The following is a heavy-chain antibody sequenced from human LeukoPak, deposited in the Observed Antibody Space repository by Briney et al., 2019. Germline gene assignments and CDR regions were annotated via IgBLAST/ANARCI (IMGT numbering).Heavy chain of an antibody. J-gene: IGHJ4*02. D-gene: IGHD6-19*01. CDR3: ARFVSRAVATDY. CDR1: GYTFSSYA. CDR2: ISAYNGNT. V-gene: IGHV1-18*01. Sequence: GASVKVSCKASGYTFSSYAISWVRQAPGQGLEWMGWISAYNGNTNYAQKLQGRVTMTTDTSTSTAYMELRSLRSDDTAVYYCARFVSRAVATDYWGQGTLVTVSS.